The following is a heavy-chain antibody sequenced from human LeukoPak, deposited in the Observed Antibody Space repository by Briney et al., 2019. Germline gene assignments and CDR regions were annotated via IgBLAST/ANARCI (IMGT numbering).Heavy chain of an antibody. D-gene: IGHD3-3*01. V-gene: IGHV4-34*01. Sequence: SETLSLTCAVYGGSFSGYYWSWIRQPPGKGLEWIGENNHSGSTNYNPSLKSRVTISVDTSKNQFSLKLSSVTAADTAVYYCARDPSGYYPYFDYWGQGTLVTVSS. CDR3: ARDPSGYYPYFDY. J-gene: IGHJ4*02. CDR1: GGSFSGYY. CDR2: NNHSGST.